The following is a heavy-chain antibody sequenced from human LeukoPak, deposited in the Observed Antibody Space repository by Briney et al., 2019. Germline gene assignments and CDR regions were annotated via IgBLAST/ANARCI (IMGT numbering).Heavy chain of an antibody. D-gene: IGHD3-10*01. J-gene: IGHJ5*02. CDR1: GFTLISYS. Sequence: GGSLRLSCAASGFTLISYSMNWVGQAPGKGLEWVSSISRSSTYIYYADSVRGPFTISRANSQNSLYLQTSSLRAEDTAVYYCARGPAYGSGSHPNWLDPWGQGTLVTVSS. CDR3: ARGPAYGSGSHPNWLDP. CDR2: ISRSSTYI. V-gene: IGHV3-21*01.